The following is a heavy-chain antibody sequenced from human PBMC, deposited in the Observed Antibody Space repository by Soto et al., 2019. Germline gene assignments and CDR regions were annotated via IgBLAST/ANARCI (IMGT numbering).Heavy chain of an antibody. Sequence: SETLSLTCAVSGYSISSGYYWGWIRQPPGKGLEWIGSIYHSGSTYYNPSLKSRVTISVDTSKNQSSLRLTSVTAADTAVYYCARDLWVEPELYYYGMDVWGQGTTVTVSS. V-gene: IGHV4-38-2*02. CDR3: ARDLWVEPELYYYGMDV. J-gene: IGHJ6*02. CDR2: IYHSGST. CDR1: GYSISSGYY. D-gene: IGHD1-1*01.